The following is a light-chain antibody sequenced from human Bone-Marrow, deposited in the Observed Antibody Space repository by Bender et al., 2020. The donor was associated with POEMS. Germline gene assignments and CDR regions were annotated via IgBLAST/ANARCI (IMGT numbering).Light chain of an antibody. CDR2: DVT. CDR1: SSDVGGYKF. V-gene: IGLV2-23*02. J-gene: IGLJ3*02. Sequence: QSALTQPASVSGSPGQSITISCTGTSSDVGGYKFVSWYQQHLGKAPKLMIYDVTKRPSGVSDRFSGSKSGNTASLTISGLQAEDEADYHCCSYAGDTTWMFGGGTKLTVL. CDR3: CSYAGDTTWM.